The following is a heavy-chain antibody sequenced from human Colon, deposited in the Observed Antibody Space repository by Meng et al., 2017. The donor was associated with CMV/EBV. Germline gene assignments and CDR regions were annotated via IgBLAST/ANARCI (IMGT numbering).Heavy chain of an antibody. CDR3: GKGGDFYGSGNDNDLTNDYFDMDV. J-gene: IGHJ6*02. V-gene: IGHV3-21*04. CDR2: ISSGSDYI. D-gene: IGHD3-10*01. Sequence: GGSLRLSCAGSGFSFRSYSMIWVRQAPGKGLECVSSISSGSDYIYYADSVKGRFTISRDNAKNSLYLQMNTLRAEDTALYHCGKGGDFYGSGNDNDLTNDYFDMDVWGQGTTVTVSS. CDR1: GFSFRSYS.